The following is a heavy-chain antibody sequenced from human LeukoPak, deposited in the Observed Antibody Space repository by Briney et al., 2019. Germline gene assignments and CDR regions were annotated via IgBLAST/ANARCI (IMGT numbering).Heavy chain of an antibody. CDR1: GFTFSSYS. V-gene: IGHV3-21*01. CDR3: ARGDRYDPFDY. D-gene: IGHD1-1*01. Sequence: GGSLRLSCAASGFTFSSYSMNWVRQAPGKGLEWVSSISSSSSYTHYADSVKGRFTVSRDNAENSLYLQMNSLRAEDTAIYYCARGDRYDPFDYWGQGTLVTVSS. J-gene: IGHJ4*02. CDR2: ISSSSSYT.